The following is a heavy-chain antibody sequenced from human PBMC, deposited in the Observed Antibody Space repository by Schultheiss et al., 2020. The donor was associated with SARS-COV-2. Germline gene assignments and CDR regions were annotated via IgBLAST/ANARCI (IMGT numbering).Heavy chain of an antibody. Sequence: SETLSLTCTVSGGSISSSNWWSWVRQPPGKGLEWIGYIYYSGSTNHNPSLKSRVTISVDTSKNQFSLRLSSVTAADTAIYYCARDQWTGSFDAWGQGTMVTVSS. CDR1: GGSISSSNW. V-gene: IGHV4-4*02. CDR3: ARDQWTGSFDA. J-gene: IGHJ3*01. CDR2: IYYSGST. D-gene: IGHD3/OR15-3a*01.